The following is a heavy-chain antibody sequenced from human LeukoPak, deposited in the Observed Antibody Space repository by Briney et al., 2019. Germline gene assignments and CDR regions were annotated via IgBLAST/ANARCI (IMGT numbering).Heavy chain of an antibody. CDR1: GYTFTGYY. J-gene: IGHJ5*02. CDR3: ARSDVRASIVHSRTFFDP. CDR2: INANTGDT. Sequence: VASVKVSCKASGYTFTGYYIHWVRQAPGQGPEWMGWINANTGDTDSAQKFQGRVTMTRGTSISTGYMELSRLGSDDTAVYYCARSDVRASIVHSRTFFDPWGQGTLVTVSS. D-gene: IGHD2-2*02. V-gene: IGHV1-2*02.